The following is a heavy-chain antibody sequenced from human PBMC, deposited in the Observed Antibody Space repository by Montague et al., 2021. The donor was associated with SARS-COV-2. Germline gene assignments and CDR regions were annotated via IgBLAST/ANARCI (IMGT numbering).Heavy chain of an antibody. CDR2: IYYSGSS. Sequence: SETLSLTCTVSGGSISSNYWSWIRQPPGKGLEWIGYIYYSGSSNNNPYLKSRVTISIDTSKNQIYLNLNSVTVTDGAVYYCARPGGYCSGGSCYYDYWGQGTLVTVSS. V-gene: IGHV4-59*01. J-gene: IGHJ4*02. CDR1: GGSISSNY. D-gene: IGHD2-15*01. CDR3: ARPGGYCSGGSCYYDY.